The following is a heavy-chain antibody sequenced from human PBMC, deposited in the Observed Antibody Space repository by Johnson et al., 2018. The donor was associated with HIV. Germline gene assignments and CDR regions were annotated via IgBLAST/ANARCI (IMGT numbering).Heavy chain of an antibody. J-gene: IGHJ3*02. CDR3: ARETGDPVVPAARDAFDI. Sequence: VQLVESGGGLVQPGRSLRLSCAASGFTFSSYWMSWVRQAPGKGLEWVANIKQDGSEKYYVDSVKGRFTISRDNAKNSLYLQMNSLRAEDTAVYSCARETGDPVVPAARDAFDIWGQGTMVTVSS. CDR1: GFTFSSYW. D-gene: IGHD2-2*01. V-gene: IGHV3-7*01. CDR2: IKQDGSEK.